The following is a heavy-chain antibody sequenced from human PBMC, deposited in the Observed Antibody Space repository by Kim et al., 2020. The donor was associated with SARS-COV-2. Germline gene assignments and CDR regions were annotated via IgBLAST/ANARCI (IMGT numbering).Heavy chain of an antibody. CDR2: IYYSGST. CDR3: ARSFQDYGDPTPYYFDY. Sequence: SETLSLTCTVSGGSISSGGYYWSWIRQHPGKGLEWIGYIYYSGSTYYNPSLKSRVTISVDTSKNQFSLKLSSVTAADTAVYYCARSFQDYGDPTPYYFDYWGQGTLVTVSS. J-gene: IGHJ4*02. CDR1: GGSISSGGYY. V-gene: IGHV4-31*03. D-gene: IGHD4-17*01.